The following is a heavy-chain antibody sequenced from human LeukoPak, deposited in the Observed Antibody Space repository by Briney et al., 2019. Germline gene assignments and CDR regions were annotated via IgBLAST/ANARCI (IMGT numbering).Heavy chain of an antibody. D-gene: IGHD6-13*01. V-gene: IGHV4-59*08. CDR1: GGSISSDY. Sequence: SETLSLTCTVSGGSISSDYWNWIRRPPGKGLEWIGYIYYSGSTNYNPSLKSRVTISVDTSKTQFSLKLSSVTAADTAVYYCAVMYSSSWYWFDPWGQGTLVTVSS. J-gene: IGHJ5*02. CDR3: AVMYSSSWYWFDP. CDR2: IYYSGST.